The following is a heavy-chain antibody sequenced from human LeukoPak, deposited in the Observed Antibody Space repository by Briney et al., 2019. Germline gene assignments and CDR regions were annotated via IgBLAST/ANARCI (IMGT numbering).Heavy chain of an antibody. CDR1: GYSISSGYY. CDR2: IYHSGST. CDR3: ARQGRVSWAHWAVAGTPGVYYFDY. D-gene: IGHD6-19*01. V-gene: IGHV4-38-2*02. Sequence: SETLSLTCTVSGYSISSGYYWGWIRQPPGKGLEWIGSIYHSGSTYYNPSLKSRVTISVDTSKNQFSLKLSSVTAADTAVYYCARQGRVSWAHWAVAGTPGVYYFDYWGQGTLVTVSS. J-gene: IGHJ4*02.